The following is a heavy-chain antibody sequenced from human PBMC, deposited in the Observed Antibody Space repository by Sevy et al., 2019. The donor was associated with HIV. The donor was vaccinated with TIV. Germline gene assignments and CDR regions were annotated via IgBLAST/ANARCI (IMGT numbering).Heavy chain of an antibody. D-gene: IGHD3-22*01. CDR2: IWYDGSNK. J-gene: IGHJ4*02. CDR1: VFTFSRYG. Sequence: GGSLRLSCAASVFTFSRYGMHWVRQAPGKGLEWVAVIWYDGSNKYYADSVKGRFTISRDNSQNTLYLQMNSLRAEDTAVYYCAREPQYDSSGYSFDYWGQGTLVTVSS. CDR3: AREPQYDSSGYSFDY. V-gene: IGHV3-33*01.